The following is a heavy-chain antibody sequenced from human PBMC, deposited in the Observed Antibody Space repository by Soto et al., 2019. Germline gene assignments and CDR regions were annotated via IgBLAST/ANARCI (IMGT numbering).Heavy chain of an antibody. CDR2: IIPIFGTA. J-gene: IGHJ3*02. V-gene: IGHV1-69*13. D-gene: IGHD2-15*01. CDR1: GGTFSSYA. Sequence: SVKVSCKASGGTFSSYAISWVRQAPGQGLEWMGGIIPIFGTANYAQKFQGRVTITADESTSTAYMELSSPRSEDTAVYYCARLLVGGTDAFDIWGQGTMVTVSS. CDR3: ARLLVGGTDAFDI.